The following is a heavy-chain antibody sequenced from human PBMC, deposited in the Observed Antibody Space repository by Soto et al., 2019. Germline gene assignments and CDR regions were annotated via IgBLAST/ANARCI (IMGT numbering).Heavy chain of an antibody. D-gene: IGHD2-8*01. CDR3: VSWVSAHFDF. CDR2: ISSNGENT. J-gene: IGHJ4*02. CDR1: EVTFKSHG. V-gene: IGHV3-23*01. Sequence: LRLSCAASEVTFKSHGMSWVRRAPGKGLEWVSTISSNGENTHYADSVKGRFTISRDDSRNTVHLQMNSLRAEDTAIFYCVSWVSAHFDFWGQETPVTVSS.